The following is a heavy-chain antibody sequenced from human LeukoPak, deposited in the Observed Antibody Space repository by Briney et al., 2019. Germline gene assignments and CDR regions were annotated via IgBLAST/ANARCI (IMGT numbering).Heavy chain of an antibody. CDR2: IDPAGTDT. D-gene: IGHD6-19*01. CDR1: GFSFTSYW. J-gene: IGHJ4*02. V-gene: IGHV3-7*01. CDR3: GRFGYVAGIDL. Sequence: GGSLRLSCAASGFSFTSYWMTWVRQARGRGLEWVANIDPAGTDTYYVDPVKGRFIISRDNAKNLVYLQMNTLRAEDTAVYSCGRFGYVAGIDLWGQGTLVTVSS.